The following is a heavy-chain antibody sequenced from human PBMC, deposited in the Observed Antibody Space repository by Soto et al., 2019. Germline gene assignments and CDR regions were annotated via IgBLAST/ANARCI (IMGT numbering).Heavy chain of an antibody. CDR2: ISYDGSNK. Sequence: GSLRLSCAASGFTFSSYAMHWVRQAPGKGLEWVAVISYDGSNKYYADSVKGRFTISRDNSKNTLYLQMNSLRAEDTAVYYCARDLGSSSWYPPFPGPNWFDPWGQGTLVTVSS. D-gene: IGHD6-13*01. CDR3: ARDLGSSSWYPPFPGPNWFDP. CDR1: GFTFSSYA. J-gene: IGHJ5*02. V-gene: IGHV3-30-3*01.